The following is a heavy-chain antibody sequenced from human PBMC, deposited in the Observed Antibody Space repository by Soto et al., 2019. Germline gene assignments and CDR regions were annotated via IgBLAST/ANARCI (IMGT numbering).Heavy chain of an antibody. V-gene: IGHV1-58*01. CDR3: AAVPSMVRGVIADNYFDY. D-gene: IGHD3-10*01. CDR2: IVVGSGNT. J-gene: IGHJ4*02. CDR1: GFTFTSSA. Sequence: SVKVSCKASGFTFTSSAVQWVRQARGQRLEWIGWIVVGSGNTNYAQKFQERVTITRDMSTSTAYMELSSLRSEDTAVYYCAAVPSMVRGVIADNYFDYWGQGALVTVSS.